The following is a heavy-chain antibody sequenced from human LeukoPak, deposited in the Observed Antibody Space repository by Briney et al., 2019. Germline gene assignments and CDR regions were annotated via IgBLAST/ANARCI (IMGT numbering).Heavy chain of an antibody. J-gene: IGHJ2*01. CDR1: GFTFSSYW. V-gene: IGHV3-74*01. Sequence: PGGSLRLSCAASGFTFSSYWMHWVPQAPGKGLVWVSRINSDGSSTSYADSVKGRFTISRDNAKNTLYLQMNSLRAEDTAVYYCARGSVHSRGWGSLDLWGRGTLVTVSS. D-gene: IGHD3-16*01. CDR3: ARGSVHSRGWGSLDL. CDR2: INSDGSST.